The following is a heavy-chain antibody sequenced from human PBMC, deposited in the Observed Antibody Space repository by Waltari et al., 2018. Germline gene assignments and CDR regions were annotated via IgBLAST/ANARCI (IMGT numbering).Heavy chain of an antibody. Sequence: EVQLVESGEGLVQPGGSLRLSCAASGLSFSTYWMHWVRQGPGKGLVWVSRINGDESTTNYADSVKGRFTISRDNAKNTLYLQMNSLRAEDTAVYYCAAPHSTSWYVSDYWGQGALVTVSS. V-gene: IGHV3-74*01. D-gene: IGHD2-2*01. CDR1: GLSFSTYW. CDR2: INGDESTT. J-gene: IGHJ4*02. CDR3: AAPHSTSWYVSDY.